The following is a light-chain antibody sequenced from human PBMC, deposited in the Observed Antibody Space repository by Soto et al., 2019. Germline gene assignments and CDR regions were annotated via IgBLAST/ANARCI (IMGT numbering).Light chain of an antibody. CDR1: QSFSSSY. CDR3: QQYGSSPFT. J-gene: IGKJ3*01. Sequence: EIVLTQSPGTRSLSPGERATLSCRASQSFSSSYLAWYQQKPGQAPRLLIYGASSRATGIPDRFSGSGSGTDFTLTISRLEPEDFAVYYCQQYGSSPFTFGPGTKVDIK. V-gene: IGKV3-20*01. CDR2: GAS.